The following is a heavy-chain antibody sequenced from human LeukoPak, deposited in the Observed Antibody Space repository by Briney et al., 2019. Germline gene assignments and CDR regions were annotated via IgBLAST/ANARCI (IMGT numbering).Heavy chain of an antibody. V-gene: IGHV3-48*02. CDR1: GLTYNSYN. J-gene: IGHJ4*02. CDR2: ISYSSSTR. D-gene: IGHD6-19*01. CDR3: ARVGSEWLVNDY. Sequence: GGSLRLSCTASGLTYNSYNMNWVRQAPGKGLEWDSYISYSSSTRYYADSVKGRFTISRDNAKNSLYLQINSPRDEDTAVYYCARVGSEWLVNDYWGQGALVTVSS.